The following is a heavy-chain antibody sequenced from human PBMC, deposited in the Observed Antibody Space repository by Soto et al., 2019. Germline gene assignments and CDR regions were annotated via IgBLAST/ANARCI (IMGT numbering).Heavy chain of an antibody. Sequence: ASVKVSCKASGYTFTSHDINWVRQATGQGLEWMGWMNPNSGNTGYAQKFQGRVTMTRNTSISTAYMELSSLRSEDTAVYYCARGLAGEGPDAFDIWGQGTMVTVSS. V-gene: IGHV1-8*01. CDR2: MNPNSGNT. CDR1: GYTFTSHD. J-gene: IGHJ3*02. CDR3: ARGLAGEGPDAFDI. D-gene: IGHD6-19*01.